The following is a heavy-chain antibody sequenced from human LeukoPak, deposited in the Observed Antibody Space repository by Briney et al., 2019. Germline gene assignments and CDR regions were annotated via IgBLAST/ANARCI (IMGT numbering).Heavy chain of an antibody. CDR3: ARQRGCSGGSCYSL. V-gene: IGHV4-39*01. J-gene: IGHJ4*02. Sequence: PSETLSLTCTVSGGYISSSSYYWGWIRQPPGKGLEWIGSIYYSGSTYYDPSLKSRVTISVDTSKNQFSLKLSSVTAADTAVYYCARQRGCSGGSCYSLWGQGTLVTVSS. CDR2: IYYSGST. CDR1: GGYISSSSYY. D-gene: IGHD2-15*01.